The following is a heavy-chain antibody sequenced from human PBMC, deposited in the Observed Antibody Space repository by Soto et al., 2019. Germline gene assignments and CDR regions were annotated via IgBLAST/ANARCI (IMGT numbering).Heavy chain of an antibody. CDR2: INPSGGST. Sequence: GASVKVSCKASGYTFTSYYMHWVRQAPGQGLEWMGIINPSGGSTSYAQKSQGRVTMTRDTSTSTVYMELSSLRSEDTAVYYCARDKRSSGWYALYEYYGMDVWGQGTTVTVS. J-gene: IGHJ6*02. V-gene: IGHV1-46*01. D-gene: IGHD6-19*01. CDR3: ARDKRSSGWYALYEYYGMDV. CDR1: GYTFTSYY.